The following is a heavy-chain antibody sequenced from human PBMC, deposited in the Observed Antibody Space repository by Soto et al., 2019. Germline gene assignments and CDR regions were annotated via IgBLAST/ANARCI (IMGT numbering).Heavy chain of an antibody. CDR3: ARDRNGDYIDY. CDR2: ISSSSSTI. J-gene: IGHJ4*02. Sequence: GGSLRLSCAASGFTFSSYSMNWVRQAPGKGLEWVSYISSSSSTIYYADSVKGRFTISRDNAKNSLYLQMNSLRAEDTAVYYCARDRNGDYIDYWGQGNLVTVS. V-gene: IGHV3-48*01. CDR1: GFTFSSYS. D-gene: IGHD1-1*01.